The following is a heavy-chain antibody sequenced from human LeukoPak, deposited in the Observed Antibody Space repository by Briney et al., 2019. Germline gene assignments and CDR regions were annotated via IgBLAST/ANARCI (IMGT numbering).Heavy chain of an antibody. CDR3: ARGEEKATITALDS. V-gene: IGHV3-21*01. D-gene: IGHD5-24*01. CDR1: GFTFSNYD. Sequence: GGSLRLSCAASGFTFSNYDMHWVRQAPGKGLEWVSAISSSSSYIYYADSIKGRFTISRDNAENSLSLQMNSLRAEDTAVYFCARGEEKATITALDSWGQGTLVTVSS. CDR2: ISSSSSYI. J-gene: IGHJ4*02.